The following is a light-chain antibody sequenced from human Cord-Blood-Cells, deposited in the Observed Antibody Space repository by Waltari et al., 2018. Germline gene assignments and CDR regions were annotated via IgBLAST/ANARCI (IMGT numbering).Light chain of an antibody. Sequence: EIVLTQPQGTLSLSQGERATLSGRASQSVSSSYLAWYQQKPGQAPRLLIYGASSRATGIPDRFSCSGSGTDFTLTISRLEPEDFAVYYCQQYGSSPQTFGQGTKVEIK. CDR3: QQYGSSPQT. CDR2: GAS. J-gene: IGKJ1*01. V-gene: IGKV3-20*01. CDR1: QSVSSSY.